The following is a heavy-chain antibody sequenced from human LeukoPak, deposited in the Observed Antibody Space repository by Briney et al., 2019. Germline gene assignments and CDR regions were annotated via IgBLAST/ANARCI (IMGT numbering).Heavy chain of an antibody. CDR2: IYYSGST. CDR1: GGSISSYY. D-gene: IGHD3-3*01. J-gene: IGHJ6*03. V-gene: IGHV4-59*01. Sequence: SETLSLTCTVSGGSISSYYWSWIRQPPGKGLEWIGYIYYSGSTNYNPSLKSRVTISVDTSKNQFSLKLSPVTAADTAVYYCARVDYDFWSGYSHYYYYMDVWGKGTTVTVSS. CDR3: ARVDYDFWSGYSHYYYYMDV.